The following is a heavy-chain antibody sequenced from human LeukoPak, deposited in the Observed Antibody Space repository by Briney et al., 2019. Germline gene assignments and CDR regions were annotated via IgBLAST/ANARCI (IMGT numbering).Heavy chain of an antibody. CDR3: AKENWGQLLWFGEPYFDY. J-gene: IGHJ4*02. D-gene: IGHD3-10*01. CDR2: ISGSGGST. CDR1: GFTFSSYA. Sequence: PGGSLRLSCAASGFTFSSYAMSWVRQAPGKGLEWVSAISGSGGSTYYADSVKGRFTISRDNSKNTLYLQMNSLRAEDTAVYYCAKENWGQLLWFGEPYFDYWGQGTLVTVSS. V-gene: IGHV3-23*01.